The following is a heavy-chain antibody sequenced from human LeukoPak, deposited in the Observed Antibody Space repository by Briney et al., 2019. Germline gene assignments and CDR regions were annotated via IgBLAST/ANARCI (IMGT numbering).Heavy chain of an antibody. D-gene: IGHD3-3*01. Sequence: PETLSLTCVVYGESFSGYYWTWIRQPPGKGLEWIGEIIDTGSTKYNSSLKSRVTISVDTSKNEFSLNLTSVTAADTAIYYCARGLASGYPPIPFDYWGQGTLVTVSS. CDR1: GESFSGYY. J-gene: IGHJ4*02. CDR2: IIDTGST. CDR3: ARGLASGYPPIPFDY. V-gene: IGHV4-34*12.